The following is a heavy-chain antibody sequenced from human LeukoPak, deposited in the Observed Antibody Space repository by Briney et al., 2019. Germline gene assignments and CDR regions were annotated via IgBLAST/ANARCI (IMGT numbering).Heavy chain of an antibody. D-gene: IGHD5-24*01. Sequence: GGSLRLSCAASGFTFSSYEMTWVRQAPGKGLEWVSNISSSDTTIHYADSVKGRFTISRDNARNSLYLQMNSLRAEDTAVYYCARSRRDNYYYYYGMDVWGQGTTVTVSS. CDR2: ISSSDTTI. CDR1: GFTFSSYE. CDR3: ARSRRDNYYYYYGMDV. V-gene: IGHV3-48*03. J-gene: IGHJ6*02.